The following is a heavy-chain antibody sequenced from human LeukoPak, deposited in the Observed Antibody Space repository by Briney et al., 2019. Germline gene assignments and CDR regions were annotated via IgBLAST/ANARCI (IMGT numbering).Heavy chain of an antibody. V-gene: IGHV3-21*03. J-gene: IGHJ4*02. CDR1: GFTFSSYS. CDR3: TRSGGYYDSFLFDY. D-gene: IGHD3-22*01. CDR2: ISSSSSYI. Sequence: PGGSLRLSCAASGFTFSSYSMNWVRQAPGKGLEWVSSISSSSSYIYYADSVKGRFTISRDNAKNSLYLQMNSLKTEDTAVYYCTRSGGYYDSFLFDYWGQGTLVTVSS.